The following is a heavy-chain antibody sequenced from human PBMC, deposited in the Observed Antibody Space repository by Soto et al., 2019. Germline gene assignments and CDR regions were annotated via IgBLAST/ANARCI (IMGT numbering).Heavy chain of an antibody. CDR2: IYYSGST. Sequence: SETLSLTCTVSGGSISSGGYYWSWIRQHPGKGLEWIGYIYYSGSTYYNPSLKSRVTISVDTSKNQFSLKVTSVTAADTAVYYCARLHGYCISSSCHGHYAMDVWGQGTTVPVSS. V-gene: IGHV4-31*03. D-gene: IGHD2-2*01. CDR3: ARLHGYCISSSCHGHYAMDV. CDR1: GGSISSGGYY. J-gene: IGHJ6*02.